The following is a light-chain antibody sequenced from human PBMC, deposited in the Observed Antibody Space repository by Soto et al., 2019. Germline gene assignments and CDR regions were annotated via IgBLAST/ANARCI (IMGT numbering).Light chain of an antibody. CDR2: GAS. CDR1: QTVSSSY. Sequence: EIVLTQSPGTLSLSPGERATLSCRASQTVSSSYLAWYQQKLGQAPRLLIYGASNRATGIPDRFSGSGSGTDFTLTISRLEPEDFAVYYCQQYGSSPRTFGQGTKVEMK. V-gene: IGKV3-20*01. J-gene: IGKJ1*01. CDR3: QQYGSSPRT.